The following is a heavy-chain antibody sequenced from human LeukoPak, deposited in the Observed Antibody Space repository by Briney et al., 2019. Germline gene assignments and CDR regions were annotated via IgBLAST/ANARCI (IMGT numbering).Heavy chain of an antibody. Sequence: GGSLRLSCAASGFTFSSYDMHWVRQATGKGLEWVSAIGTAGDTYYPGSVKGRFTISRENAKNSLYLQMNSLRAGDTAVYYCARAHKLYCSSWSAYYYYGMDVWGQGPTVTVSS. CDR1: GFTFSSYD. D-gene: IGHD6-13*01. J-gene: IGHJ6*02. V-gene: IGHV3-13*01. CDR2: IGTAGDT. CDR3: ARAHKLYCSSWSAYYYYGMDV.